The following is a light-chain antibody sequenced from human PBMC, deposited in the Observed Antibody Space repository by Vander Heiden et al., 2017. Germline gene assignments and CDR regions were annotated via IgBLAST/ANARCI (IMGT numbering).Light chain of an antibody. Sequence: DIVMTQSPDPVAVSLGERATINCKSSQSLLFSSNNKNYLAWYQQKAGQPPKLLIYGASTRESGVPDRFSGSGSGTDFTLTITRMQAEDVAVYYCQQSYSTPYTFGQGTKLEIK. CDR1: QSLLFSSNNKNY. J-gene: IGKJ2*01. CDR3: QQSYSTPYT. CDR2: GAS. V-gene: IGKV4-1*01.